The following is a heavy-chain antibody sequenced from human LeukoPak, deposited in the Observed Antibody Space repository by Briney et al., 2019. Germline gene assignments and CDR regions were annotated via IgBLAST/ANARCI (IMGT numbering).Heavy chain of an antibody. J-gene: IGHJ4*02. D-gene: IGHD6-13*01. Sequence: PSETLSLTCTVSGGSISSGSYYWGWIRQPPGKGLEWIGEINHSGSTNYNPSLKSRVTISVDTSKNQFSLKLSSVTAADTAVYYCARGFAGGGDYDYWGQGTLVTVSS. CDR1: GGSISSGSYY. V-gene: IGHV4-39*07. CDR2: INHSGST. CDR3: ARGFAGGGDYDY.